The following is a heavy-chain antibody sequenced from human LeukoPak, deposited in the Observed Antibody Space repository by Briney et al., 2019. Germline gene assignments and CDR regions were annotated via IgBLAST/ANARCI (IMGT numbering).Heavy chain of an antibody. CDR2: INPNSGGT. CDR1: GYKFTGFY. J-gene: IGHJ4*02. D-gene: IGHD3-22*01. CDR3: ARVSDMMVAVIDHRHDY. V-gene: IGHV1-2*02. Sequence: ASVKVSCKASGYKFTGFYMHWVRQAPGQGLEWMGWINPNSGGTNYAQKFQGRITMTRDTSISTAYMEMSRLISDDTAVYYCARVSDMMVAVIDHRHDYWGQGTLVTVSS.